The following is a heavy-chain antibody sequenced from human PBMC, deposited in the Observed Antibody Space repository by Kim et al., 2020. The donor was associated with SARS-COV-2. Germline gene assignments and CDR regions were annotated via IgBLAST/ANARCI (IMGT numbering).Heavy chain of an antibody. CDR1: GGSISSLSW. D-gene: IGHD3-16*01. CDR2: ISHRGSP. J-gene: IGHJ5*02. V-gene: IGHV4-4*02. Sequence: SETLSLTCAVSGGSISSLSWWSWVRQAPGKGLEWIGEISHRGSPNYHPSLKSRMTISIDSSKNQFSLKLTSVTAADTAIYFCAGFSADMMSMMWGRGGWFDPWSQGTLVTVSS. CDR3: AGFSADMMSMMWGRGGWFDP.